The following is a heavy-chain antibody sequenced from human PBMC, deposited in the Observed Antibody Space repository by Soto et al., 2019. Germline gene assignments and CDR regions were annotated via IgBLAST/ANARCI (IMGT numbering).Heavy chain of an antibody. CDR3: ARHGIAGDKYQPLLYRPSIFDY. Sequence: QLQLQESGPGLVKPSETLSLTCTVSGGSISSSSYYWGWIRQPPGKGLEWIGSIYYSGSTYYNPSLKSRVTISVDTSKNQFSLKLSSVTAADTAVYYCARHGIAGDKYQPLLYRPSIFDYWGQVTLVTVSS. J-gene: IGHJ4*02. CDR1: GGSISSSSYY. V-gene: IGHV4-39*01. D-gene: IGHD2-2*02. CDR2: IYYSGST.